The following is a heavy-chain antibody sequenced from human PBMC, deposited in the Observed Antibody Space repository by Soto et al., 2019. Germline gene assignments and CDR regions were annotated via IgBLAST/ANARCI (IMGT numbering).Heavy chain of an antibody. CDR2: ITGSGANT. D-gene: IGHD3-16*01. V-gene: IGHV3-23*01. CDR3: AKVSGVMIMSEGVRGWFDP. Sequence: EVQLLESGGGLVQPGGSLRLSCAASGFTLTTNAMTWVRQSPGKGLAWVSTITGSGANTYYADSVKGRFTISRDLSKNTLYLQMTSLRAEDTAIYYCAKVSGVMIMSEGVRGWFDPWGQGTLVTVSS. CDR1: GFTLTTNA. J-gene: IGHJ5*02.